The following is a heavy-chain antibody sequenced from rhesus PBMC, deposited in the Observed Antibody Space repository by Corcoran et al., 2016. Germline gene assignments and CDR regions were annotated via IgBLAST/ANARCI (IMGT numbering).Heavy chain of an antibody. Sequence: EVQLVESGGGLVQPGGSLRLSWAASGCTFRSYGMYWVRQAPGKVLEWISAINSGGGSTYYADSVKGRFTISRDNSKNTLSLQMNSLRAEDTAVYYCAKGYGHFDYWGQGVLVTVSS. CDR2: INSGGGST. D-gene: IGHD5-36*01. J-gene: IGHJ4*01. V-gene: IGHV3S25*01. CDR1: GCTFRSYG. CDR3: AKGYGHFDY.